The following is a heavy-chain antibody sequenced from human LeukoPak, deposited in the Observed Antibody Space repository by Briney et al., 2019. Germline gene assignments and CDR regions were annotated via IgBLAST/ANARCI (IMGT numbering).Heavy chain of an antibody. Sequence: SETLSLTCTVSGGSISSGSYYWSWIRQPAGKGLEWIGRIYTSGSTNYNPSLKSRATISVDTSKNQFSLKLSSVTAADTAVYYCARAGYCSGGSCYGYYYYYGMDVWGQGTTVTVSS. CDR1: GGSISSGSYY. J-gene: IGHJ6*02. D-gene: IGHD2-15*01. CDR3: ARAGYCSGGSCYGYYYYYGMDV. V-gene: IGHV4-61*02. CDR2: IYTSGST.